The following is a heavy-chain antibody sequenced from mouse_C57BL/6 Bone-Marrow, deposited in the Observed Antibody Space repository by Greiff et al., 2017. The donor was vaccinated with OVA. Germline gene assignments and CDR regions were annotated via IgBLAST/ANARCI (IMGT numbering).Heavy chain of an antibody. CDR1: GYTFTDYY. V-gene: IGHV1-84*01. D-gene: IGHD1-1*01. Sequence: QVQLKQSGPELVKPGASVKISCKASGYTFTDYYINWVKQRPGQGLEWIGWIYPGSGNTKYNEKFKGKATLTVDTSTSTAYMQLSSLTSEDSAVYFCARKTPFYYGSPYFDYWGQGTTLTVSS. J-gene: IGHJ2*01. CDR3: ARKTPFYYGSPYFDY. CDR2: IYPGSGNT.